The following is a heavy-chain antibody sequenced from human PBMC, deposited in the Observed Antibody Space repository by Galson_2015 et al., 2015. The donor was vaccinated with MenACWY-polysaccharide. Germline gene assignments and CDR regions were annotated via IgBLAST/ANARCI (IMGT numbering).Heavy chain of an antibody. D-gene: IGHD5-18*01. CDR1: GGSISSYY. CDR2: IYYSGST. J-gene: IGHJ6*02. V-gene: IGHV4-59*01. CDR3: ARGSGYSYGLSYYGMDV. Sequence: SETLSLTCTVSGGSISSYYWSWIRQPPGKGLEWIGYIYYSGSTNYNPSLKSRVTISVDTSKNQFSLKLSSVTAADTAVYYCARGSGYSYGLSYYGMDVWGQGTTVTVSS.